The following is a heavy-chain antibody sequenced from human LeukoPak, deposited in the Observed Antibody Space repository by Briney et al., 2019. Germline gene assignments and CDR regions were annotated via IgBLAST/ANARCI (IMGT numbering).Heavy chain of an antibody. D-gene: IGHD3-10*01. CDR2: MNPNSGNT. CDR3: ARGFWGIRGVVDY. V-gene: IGHV1-8*01. J-gene: IGHJ4*02. Sequence: ASVTVSCTASGYTFTSYDINWVRQAPGQGLEWMGWMNPNSGNTGYAQKFQGRVTMTRNTSISTAYMELSSLRSEDTAVYCCARGFWGIRGVVDYWGQGTLVTVSS. CDR1: GYTFTSYD.